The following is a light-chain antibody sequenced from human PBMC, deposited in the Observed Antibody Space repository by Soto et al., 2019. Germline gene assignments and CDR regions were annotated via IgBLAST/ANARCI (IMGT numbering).Light chain of an antibody. Sequence: DIQMTQSPSSLSASVGDRVTITCQASQDINKNLIWYQQKPGKAPKLLIYDASTLQSGVPSRFSGSYSGTEFTLTITSLQPEDFATYYCQQVNSYPITFGQGTRLEIK. CDR3: QQVNSYPIT. J-gene: IGKJ5*01. CDR1: QDINKN. V-gene: IGKV1-9*01. CDR2: DAS.